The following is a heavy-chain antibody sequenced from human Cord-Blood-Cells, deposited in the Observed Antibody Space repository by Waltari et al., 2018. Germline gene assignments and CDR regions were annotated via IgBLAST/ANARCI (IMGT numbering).Heavy chain of an antibody. CDR3: ARGASSGYYYYYYYGMDV. V-gene: IGHV4-34*01. CDR1: GGSFRGYY. Sequence: QVQLQQWGAGLLKPSETLSLTCAVYGGSFRGYYWGWIRPPPGKGLEWIGEINHSGSTNYNPSLKSRVTISVDTSKNQFSLKLSSVTAADTAVYYCARGASSGYYYYYYYGMDVWGQGTTVTVSS. D-gene: IGHD3-22*01. CDR2: INHSGST. J-gene: IGHJ6*02.